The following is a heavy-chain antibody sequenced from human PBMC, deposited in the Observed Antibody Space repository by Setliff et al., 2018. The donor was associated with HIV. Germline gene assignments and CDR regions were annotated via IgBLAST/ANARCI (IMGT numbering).Heavy chain of an antibody. CDR3: AGLRRSNNYYFDY. CDR1: GGSISSYY. CDR2: IYYSGST. D-gene: IGHD1-1*01. J-gene: IGHJ4*02. Sequence: SETLSLTCTVSGGSISSYYWSWIRQPPGKGLEWIGYIYYSGSTNYNPSLKSRVTISVDTSKNQFSLKLSSVTAADTAVYYCAGLRRSNNYYFDYWGQGTLVTVSS. V-gene: IGHV4-59*08.